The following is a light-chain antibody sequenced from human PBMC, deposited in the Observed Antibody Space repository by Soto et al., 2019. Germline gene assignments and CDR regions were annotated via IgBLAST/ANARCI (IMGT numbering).Light chain of an antibody. J-gene: IGKJ1*01. V-gene: IGKV3-15*01. CDR2: GAS. CDR1: QSVSRN. CDR3: QQYNNWPTVT. Sequence: EIVMTQSPATLSVSPGERDTLSCRASQSVSRNLAWYQQKPGQAPRLRIYGASTRATSIPARFSGSVSGTEFTLTISRLKSEDFAVYYCQQYNNWPTVTFGQGTKVEIK.